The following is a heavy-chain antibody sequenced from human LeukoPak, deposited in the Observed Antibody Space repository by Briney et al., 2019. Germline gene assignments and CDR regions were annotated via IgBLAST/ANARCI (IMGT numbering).Heavy chain of an antibody. D-gene: IGHD2-15*01. J-gene: IGHJ3*02. Sequence: GESLKISCKGSGYSFTSYWIGWVRQMPGKGLEWMGIIYPSDSDTRYSPSFQGQVTISADKSISTAYLQWSSLKASDTAMYYCARQAVVVVAATPRRNAFDIWGQGTMVTVSS. V-gene: IGHV5-51*01. CDR2: IYPSDSDT. CDR3: ARQAVVVVAATPRRNAFDI. CDR1: GYSFTSYW.